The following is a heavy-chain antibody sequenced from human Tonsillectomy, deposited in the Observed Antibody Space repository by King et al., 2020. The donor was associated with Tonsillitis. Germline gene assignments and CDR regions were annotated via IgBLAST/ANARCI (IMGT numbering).Heavy chain of an antibody. CDR2: ISYDGSNK. Sequence: VQLVESGGGVVQPGRSLRLSCAASGFTFSSYAMHWVRQPPGKGLEWVAIISYDGSNKFYADSVKGRFTISRDNSENTLYLQMNSLRAEDTAVYYCVRENYGEYYFDYWGQGTLVTVSS. J-gene: IGHJ4*02. CDR1: GFTFSSYA. D-gene: IGHD4-17*01. CDR3: VRENYGEYYFDY. V-gene: IGHV3-30*04.